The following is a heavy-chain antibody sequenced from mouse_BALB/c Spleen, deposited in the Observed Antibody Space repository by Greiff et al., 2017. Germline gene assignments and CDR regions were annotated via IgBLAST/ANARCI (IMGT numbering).Heavy chain of an antibody. D-gene: IGHD4-1*01. V-gene: IGHV7-1*02. CDR3: AREDWDGPWFAY. CDR1: GFTFSDFY. J-gene: IGHJ3*01. CDR2: SRNKANDYTT. Sequence: EVKVVESGGGLVQPGGSLRLSCATSGFTFSDFYMEWVRQPPGKRLEWIAASRNKANDYTTEYSASVKGRFIVSRDTSQSILYLQMNALRAEDTAICYCAREDWDGPWFAYWGQGTLVTVSA.